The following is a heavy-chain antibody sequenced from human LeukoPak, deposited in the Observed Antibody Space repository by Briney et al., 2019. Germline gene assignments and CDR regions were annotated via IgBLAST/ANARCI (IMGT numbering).Heavy chain of an antibody. CDR3: VKAAAGIQLPHDY. CDR1: GFTFSSYG. D-gene: IGHD5-18*01. V-gene: IGHV3-30*18. CDR2: ISYDGSNK. Sequence: PGGSLRLSCAASGFTFSSYGMHWVRQAPGKGLEWVAVISYDGSNKYYADSVKGRFTISRDNSKNTLYLQMNSLRAEDTAVYYCVKAAAGIQLPHDYWGQGTLVTVSS. J-gene: IGHJ4*02.